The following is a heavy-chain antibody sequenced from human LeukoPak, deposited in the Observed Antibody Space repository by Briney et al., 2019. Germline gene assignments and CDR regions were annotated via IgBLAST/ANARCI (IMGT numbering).Heavy chain of an antibody. CDR1: GFTFSSYA. V-gene: IGHV3-64*01. CDR2: IRSNGGST. D-gene: IGHD3-10*01. Sequence: GGSLRLSCAASGFTFSSYAMHWVRQAPGKGLEYVSAIRSNGGSTYYANSVKGRFTISRDNSKNTLYLQMGSLRAEDMAVYYCARNIIGGYYGSGSYVYYYYMDVWGKGTTVTVSS. J-gene: IGHJ6*03. CDR3: ARNIIGGYYGSGSYVYYYYMDV.